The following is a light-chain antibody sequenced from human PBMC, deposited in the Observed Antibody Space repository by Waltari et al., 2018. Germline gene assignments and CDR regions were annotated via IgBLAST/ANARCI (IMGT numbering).Light chain of an antibody. CDR2: LHSDGRH. CDR1: SGHSIYP. CDR3: QTLGTGTRWV. J-gene: IGLJ3*02. V-gene: IGLV4-69*01. Sequence: QLVLTQSPSASASLGASVKPTCTLSSGHSIYPISWHKQQPEKGPRYLMKLHSDGRHSKGDGIPDRFSGSSSGAGRYLTISSLQSEDEADYYCQTLGTGTRWVFGGGTKLTVL.